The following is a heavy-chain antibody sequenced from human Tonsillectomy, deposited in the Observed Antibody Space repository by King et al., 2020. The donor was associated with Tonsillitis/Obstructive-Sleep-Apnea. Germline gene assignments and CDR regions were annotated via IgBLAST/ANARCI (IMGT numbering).Heavy chain of an antibody. CDR2: IYYSGST. J-gene: IGHJ3*02. CDR3: ATTSPPLYDSTGYSDAFDI. CDR1: GGSISSSNYY. V-gene: IGHV4-39*01. D-gene: IGHD3-22*01. Sequence: LQLQESGPGLVTPSETLSLTCAVSGGSISSSNYYWGWIRQPPGQGLEWIGTIYYSGSTYYNPSLKSRVTISVDTSKNQFSLKLSSVTAADTAIYYCATTSPPLYDSTGYSDAFDIWGQGTMVTVSS.